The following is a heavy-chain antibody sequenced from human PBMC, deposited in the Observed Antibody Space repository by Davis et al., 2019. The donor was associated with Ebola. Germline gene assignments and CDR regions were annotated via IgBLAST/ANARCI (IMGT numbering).Heavy chain of an antibody. J-gene: IGHJ4*02. CDR3: AIPDCSGANCYSVYIKN. CDR2: ISGNSRAI. V-gene: IGHV3-48*01. CDR1: GFTFSGYS. D-gene: IGHD2-15*01. Sequence: PGGSLRLSCAASGFTFSGYSMNWVRQAPGKGLEWVSYISGNSRAIYYADSVKGRFTISRDNSNNLLYLQMNSLRAEDTAVYYCAIPDCSGANCYSVYIKNWGQGTLVTVSS.